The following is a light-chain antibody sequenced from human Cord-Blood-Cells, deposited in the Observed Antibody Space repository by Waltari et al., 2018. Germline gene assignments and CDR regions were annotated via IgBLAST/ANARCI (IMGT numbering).Light chain of an antibody. CDR2: AAS. CDR1: QSISSY. J-gene: IGKJ5*01. CDR3: QQLNSYPIT. Sequence: IQLTQSPSFLSASVVDRVTITCRASQSISSYLARYQQKPGKAPKLLIYAASTLQSGVPSRFSGSGSGTEFTLTISSLQPEDFATYYCQQLNSYPITFGQGTRLEIK. V-gene: IGKV1-9*01.